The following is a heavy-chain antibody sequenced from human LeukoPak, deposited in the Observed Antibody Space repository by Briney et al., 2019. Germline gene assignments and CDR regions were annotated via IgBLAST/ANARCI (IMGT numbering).Heavy chain of an antibody. CDR2: ITSNSDVI. CDR3: ARVYRWLHPNDAFDI. Sequence: AAAKVSCKASGYTFTGSYMYWVRPAPGQGLEWMGWITSNSDVINYVQKFQGRVTMTSDTSISTAYMELSRLRSNDTAVYYCARVYRWLHPNDAFDIWGQGTMVTVSP. D-gene: IGHD5-12*01. V-gene: IGHV1-2*02. CDR1: GYTFTGSY. J-gene: IGHJ3*02.